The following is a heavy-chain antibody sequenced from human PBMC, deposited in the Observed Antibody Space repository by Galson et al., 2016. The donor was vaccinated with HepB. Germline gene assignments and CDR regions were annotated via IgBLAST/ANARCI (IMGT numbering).Heavy chain of an antibody. J-gene: IGHJ4*02. Sequence: TLSLTCTVAGGSINNYYWHWIRQPPGKGLEWVGFVGYNGDTRYNPSLRGRITISLDTPKNQFSLKLNSLTSADTAVYYCSREWSSLEFWGQGILVTVSS. CDR1: GGSINNYY. CDR2: VGYNGDT. D-gene: IGHD2-15*01. V-gene: IGHV4-59*01. CDR3: SREWSSLEF.